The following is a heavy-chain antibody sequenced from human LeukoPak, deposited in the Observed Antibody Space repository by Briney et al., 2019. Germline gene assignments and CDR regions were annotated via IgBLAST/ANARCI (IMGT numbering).Heavy chain of an antibody. CDR3: ARGGSSMVRGVITKRYYYYMDV. D-gene: IGHD3-10*01. V-gene: IGHV4-34*01. J-gene: IGHJ6*03. Sequence: SETLSLTCAVYGGSFSGYYWSWIRQPPGKGLEWIGEINHSGSTNYNHSLKSRVTISVDTSKNQFSLKLSSVTAADTAVYYCARGGSSMVRGVITKRYYYYMDVWGKGTTVTISS. CDR2: INHSGST. CDR1: GGSFSGYY.